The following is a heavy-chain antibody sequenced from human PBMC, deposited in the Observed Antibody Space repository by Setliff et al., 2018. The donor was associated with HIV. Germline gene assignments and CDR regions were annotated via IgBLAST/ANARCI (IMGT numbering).Heavy chain of an antibody. V-gene: IGHV4-61*09. Sequence: SETLSLTCTVSGSSINSGSYYWNWIRPPAGKGLEWIGHIYASGITYYNPSLKSRVTISVYTSKNQFSLKLSSATAADTAVYYCARRLQFLEFLYGVGGLDVWGQGTTVTVSS. D-gene: IGHD3-3*01. CDR1: GSSINSGSYY. CDR2: IYASGIT. J-gene: IGHJ6*02. CDR3: ARRLQFLEFLYGVGGLDV.